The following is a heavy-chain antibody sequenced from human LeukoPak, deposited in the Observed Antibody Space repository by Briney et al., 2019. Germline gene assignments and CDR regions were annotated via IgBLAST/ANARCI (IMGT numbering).Heavy chain of an antibody. CDR3: ARNGGSYSFDY. CDR1: GGSINSGSFY. CDR2: IYTTGST. J-gene: IGHJ4*02. D-gene: IGHD1-26*01. Sequence: SETLSLTCTVSGGSINSGSFYWSWIRQPAGKELEWIGRIYTTGSTNYNPSLKSRVTMSMDTSKNQFSLRLSSVTASDTGVYYCARNGGSYSFDYWGQGTLVTVSS. V-gene: IGHV4-61*02.